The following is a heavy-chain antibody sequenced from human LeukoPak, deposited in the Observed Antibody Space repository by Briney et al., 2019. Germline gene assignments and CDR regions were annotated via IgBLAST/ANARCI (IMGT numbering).Heavy chain of an antibody. CDR1: GVSFNDYY. CDR3: TRMTTGHDY. V-gene: IGHV4-34*01. Sequence: SETLSLTCAVSGVSFNDYYWSWVRQAPGKGLEWIGEINHSGYTNDSPSLKSRVTISIDTSRKQFSLNLRSVTVADTGIYYCTRMTTGHDYWGQGTLVTVSS. D-gene: IGHD4-17*01. CDR2: INHSGYT. J-gene: IGHJ4*02.